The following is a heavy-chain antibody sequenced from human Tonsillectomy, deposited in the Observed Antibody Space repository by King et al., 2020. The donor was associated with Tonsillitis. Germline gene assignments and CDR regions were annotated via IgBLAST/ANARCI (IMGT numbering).Heavy chain of an antibody. CDR1: GFFFTDHF. CDR2: INPNSGGT. Sequence: VQLVESGAEMKKPGASMKVSCKASGFFFTDHFMYWVRQAPGQGLEWMGWINPNSGGTKYALEFQVRVTITRDTSISTAYMELSRLRYDDTAVYFCARDIPGLTTWDGAFDLWGQGTMLTVSS. V-gene: IGHV1-2*02. J-gene: IGHJ3*01. D-gene: IGHD2-2*02. CDR3: ARDIPGLTTWDGAFDL.